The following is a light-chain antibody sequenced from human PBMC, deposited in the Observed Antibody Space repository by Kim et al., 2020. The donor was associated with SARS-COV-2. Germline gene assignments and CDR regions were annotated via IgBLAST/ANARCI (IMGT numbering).Light chain of an antibody. CDR3: QQYGASPLST. J-gene: IGKJ2*01. CDR1: QSVTGNY. V-gene: IGKV3-20*01. Sequence: PGEKVPLSCRASQSVTGNYLAWYQQRPGQAPRLLIYDASSRATGIPDRFSGSGSGTDFTLTISRLEPEDFAVYYCQQYGASPLSTFGQGTKVDIK. CDR2: DAS.